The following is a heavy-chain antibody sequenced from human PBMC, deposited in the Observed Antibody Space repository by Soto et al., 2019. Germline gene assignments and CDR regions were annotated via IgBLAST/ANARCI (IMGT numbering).Heavy chain of an antibody. V-gene: IGHV4-39*01. D-gene: IGHD3-9*01. Sequence: QLQLQESGPGLVKPSETLSLTCTVSGGSISSSSYYWGWIRQPPGKGLEWIGSIYYSGSTYYNPSLKSRVTISVDTSKNQFSLKLSSVTAADTAVYYCARLRYFDWLFSFDYWGQGTLVTVSS. CDR2: IYYSGST. CDR3: ARLRYFDWLFSFDY. J-gene: IGHJ4*02. CDR1: GGSISSSSYY.